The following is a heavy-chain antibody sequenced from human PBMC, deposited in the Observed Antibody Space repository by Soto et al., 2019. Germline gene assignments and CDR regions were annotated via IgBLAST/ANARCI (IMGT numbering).Heavy chain of an antibody. D-gene: IGHD1-20*01. V-gene: IGHV4-31*03. CDR3: ARAKITPGYYYSGMDV. J-gene: IGHJ6*02. CDR1: GGSISSGGCY. Sequence: SETLSLTCNVSGGSISSGGCYWNWIRQHPRKALEWIGYISYSGSRYYNPSLKSRITISVDSSKNQFSLKLTSVTAADTAVYYCARAKITPGYYYSGMDVWGQGTTVTVSS. CDR2: ISYSGSR.